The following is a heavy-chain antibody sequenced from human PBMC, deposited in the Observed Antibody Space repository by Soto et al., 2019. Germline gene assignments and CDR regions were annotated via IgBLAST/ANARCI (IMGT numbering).Heavy chain of an antibody. CDR1: GFTFSPYW. CDR3: GRGGCNSPNGMDV. CDR2: INQDGSNT. Sequence: EVQLAQSGGGLVQPGGSLRLSCAASGFTFSPYWMHWVRQAPGKGLVWVSRINQDGSNTAYADSVKGRFTISRDNAKSTLYLHINSLRAEDTAVYYCGRGGCNSPNGMDVWGQGTTVTVSS. V-gene: IGHV3-74*03. J-gene: IGHJ6*02. D-gene: IGHD4-4*01.